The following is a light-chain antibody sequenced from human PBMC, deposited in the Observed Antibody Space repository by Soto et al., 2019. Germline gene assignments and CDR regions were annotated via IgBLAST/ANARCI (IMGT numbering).Light chain of an antibody. CDR2: DAS. CDR1: QSVGSY. CDR3: QYRSNWPIT. Sequence: EIVLTQSPATLSLSPGEGATLSCRASQSVGSYLAWYQQKPGQAPRLLIYDASNRATGIPARFSGSGSGTDFTLTISSLEPEDFAVYYCQYRSNWPITFGQGTRLEIK. V-gene: IGKV3-11*01. J-gene: IGKJ5*01.